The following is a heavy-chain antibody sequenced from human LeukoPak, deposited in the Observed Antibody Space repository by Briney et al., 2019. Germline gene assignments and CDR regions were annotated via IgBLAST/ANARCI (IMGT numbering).Heavy chain of an antibody. V-gene: IGHV3-30-3*01. D-gene: IGHD1-1*01. CDR2: ISYDGSNK. Sequence: GGSLRLSCAASGFTFSSYAMHWVRQAPGKGLEWVAVISYDGSNKYYADSVKGRLTISRDNSKNTLYLQMNSLRAEGTAVYYCARVWGGTGTTPGLFDYWGQGTLVTVSS. CDR1: GFTFSSYA. J-gene: IGHJ4*02. CDR3: ARVWGGTGTTPGLFDY.